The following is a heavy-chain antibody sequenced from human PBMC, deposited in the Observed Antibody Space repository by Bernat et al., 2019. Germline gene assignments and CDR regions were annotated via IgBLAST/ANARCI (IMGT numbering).Heavy chain of an antibody. Sequence: EVQLVESGGGLVKPGGSLRLSCAASGFTFSNAWMSWVRQAPGKGLEWVGRIKSKTDGGTTDYAAPVKGRFTISRDDSKNTLYLQMNSLKTEDTAVYYCTTDRDGSSAYVDYYYYGMDVWGQGTTVTVSS. D-gene: IGHD2-21*01. V-gene: IGHV3-15*01. J-gene: IGHJ6*02. CDR2: IKSKTDGGTT. CDR1: GFTFSNAW. CDR3: TTDRDGSSAYVDYYYYGMDV.